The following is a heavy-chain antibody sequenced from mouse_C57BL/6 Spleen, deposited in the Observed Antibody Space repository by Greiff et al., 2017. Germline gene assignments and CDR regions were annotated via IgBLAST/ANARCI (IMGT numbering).Heavy chain of an antibody. CDR3: ARSGVPLYAMDY. CDR1: GYAFSSSW. V-gene: IGHV1-82*01. Sequence: VQLQQSGPELVKPGASVKISCKASGYAFSSSWMNWVKQRPGKGLEWIGRIYPGDGDTNYNGKFKGKATLTADKSSSTAYMQLSSLTSEDSAVYFCARSGVPLYAMDYWGQGTSVTVSS. CDR2: IYPGDGDT. J-gene: IGHJ4*01.